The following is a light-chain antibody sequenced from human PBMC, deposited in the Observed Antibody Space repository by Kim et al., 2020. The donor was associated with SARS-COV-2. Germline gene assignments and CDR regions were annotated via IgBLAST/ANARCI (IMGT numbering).Light chain of an antibody. Sequence: APVKTARIPVGGKNMGSTSVHWYQQKPGQAPVLVIYYYSDRPSGIPERFSCSNSGNTATLTISRVESGDEADYYCQVWDSSSDHRVFGGGTQLTVL. V-gene: IGLV3-21*04. CDR2: YYS. J-gene: IGLJ3*02. CDR1: NMGSTS. CDR3: QVWDSSSDHRV.